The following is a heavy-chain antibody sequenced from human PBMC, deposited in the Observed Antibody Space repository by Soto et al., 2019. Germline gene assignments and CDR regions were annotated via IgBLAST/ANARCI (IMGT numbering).Heavy chain of an antibody. V-gene: IGHV3-30*18. CDR1: GFTFSNFG. Sequence: PGWSLRLSCAASGFTFSNFGMHWVRQSPGKGLEWVAVISDDGRNRYYADFVKGRFTSSRDNSKNTVFLQMNNLRAEDSAVYYCAKGRGYFYGSMFERWGQGSLVTSPQ. J-gene: IGHJ4*02. CDR3: AKGRGYFYGSMFER. CDR2: ISDDGRNR. D-gene: IGHD5-18*01.